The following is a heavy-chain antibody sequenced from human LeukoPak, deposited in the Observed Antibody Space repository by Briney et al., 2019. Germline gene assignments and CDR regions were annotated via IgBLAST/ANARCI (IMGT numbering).Heavy chain of an antibody. V-gene: IGHV3-73*01. CDR1: GFTFSGSA. Sequence: GGSLRLSCAASGFTFSGSAMHWVRQASGKGLEWVGRIRSKGNSYAKAYAASVKGRVTISRDDSKNTAYLQMNSLKTEDTAVYYCTRHAVGASGYWGQGTLVTVSS. CDR3: TRHAVGASGY. J-gene: IGHJ4*02. CDR2: IRSKGNSYAK. D-gene: IGHD3-3*01.